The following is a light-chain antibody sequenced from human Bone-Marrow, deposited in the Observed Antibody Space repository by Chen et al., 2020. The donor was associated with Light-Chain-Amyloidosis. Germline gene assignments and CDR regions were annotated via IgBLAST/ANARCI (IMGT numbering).Light chain of an antibody. V-gene: IGLV2-23*01. J-gene: IGLJ3*02. Sequence: QSALTQPAAVSGSPGQSITISCTGSSSDVGTYNIVSWYQHHPGKAPKLIIYEAKKRPSGVSNRFSGSRSGYTASLTISGLQAEDEADYYCCSYAGRGKMFGGGTKLTVL. CDR2: EAK. CDR3: CSYAGRGKM. CDR1: SSDVGTYNI.